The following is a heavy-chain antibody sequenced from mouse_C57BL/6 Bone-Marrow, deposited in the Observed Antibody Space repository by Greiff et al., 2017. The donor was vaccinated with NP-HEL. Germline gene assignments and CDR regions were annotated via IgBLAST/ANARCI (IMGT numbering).Heavy chain of an antibody. CDR2: IDPSDSYT. V-gene: IGHV1-50*01. CDR3: ARDLMDY. J-gene: IGHJ4*01. CDR1: GYTFTSYW. Sequence: QVQLQQPGAELVKPGASVKLSCKASGYTFTSYWMQWVKQRPGQGLEWIGEIDPSDSYTNYNQKFKGKATLTVDTSSSTDYMQRSSLTSEDSAVYYCARDLMDYWGQGTSVTVSS.